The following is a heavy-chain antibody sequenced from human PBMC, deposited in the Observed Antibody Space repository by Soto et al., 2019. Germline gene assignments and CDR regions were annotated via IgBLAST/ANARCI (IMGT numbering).Heavy chain of an antibody. CDR3: AKLIVVVPAASYYYGMDV. CDR1: GFTFSSYA. Sequence: GGSLRLSCAASGFTFSSYAMSWVRQAPGKGLEWVSAFSGSGGSTYYADSVKGRFTISRDNSKNTLYLQMNSLRAEDTAVYYCAKLIVVVPAASYYYGMDVWGQGTTVTVSS. V-gene: IGHV3-23*01. J-gene: IGHJ6*02. D-gene: IGHD2-2*01. CDR2: FSGSGGST.